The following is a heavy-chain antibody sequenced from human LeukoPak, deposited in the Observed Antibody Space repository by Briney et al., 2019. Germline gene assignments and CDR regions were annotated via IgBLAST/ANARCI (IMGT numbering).Heavy chain of an antibody. V-gene: IGHV3-30*02. J-gene: IGHJ4*02. D-gene: IGHD3-10*01. CDR1: GFTFSCYG. Sequence: GGSLTLSCAASGFTFSCYGMHWLRQATGKGLEGGAFIRYDGSNKYYADSVKGRFTISRDNSKNTLYLQMNSLRAEDTAVYYCAKSDSGSYYNYWGQGTLVTVSS. CDR2: IRYDGSNK. CDR3: AKSDSGSYYNY.